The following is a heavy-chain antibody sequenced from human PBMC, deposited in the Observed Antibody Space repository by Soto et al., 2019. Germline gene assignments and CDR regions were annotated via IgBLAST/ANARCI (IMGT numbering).Heavy chain of an antibody. Sequence: ASLKVSCKSAGYTFTSYYMHCGRHTPGQGLEWMGIINPSGGSTSYAQKFQGRVTMTRDTSTSTVYMELSSLRSEDTAVYYCARPRGPSGDLFDYWGQGTLVTVSS. J-gene: IGHJ4*02. CDR1: GYTFTSYY. CDR2: INPSGGST. D-gene: IGHD4-17*01. V-gene: IGHV1-46*03. CDR3: ARPRGPSGDLFDY.